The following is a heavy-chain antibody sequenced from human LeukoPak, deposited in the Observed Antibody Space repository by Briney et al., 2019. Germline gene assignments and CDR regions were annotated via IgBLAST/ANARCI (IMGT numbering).Heavy chain of an antibody. V-gene: IGHV3-20*04. CDR3: AREHYTAGFDY. D-gene: IGHD3-3*01. CDR1: GFSFDEYA. J-gene: IGHJ4*02. Sequence: GGFLRLSCAASGFSFDEYAMSWVRQAPGKGLEWISDISWNGARTGYADSVKGRFTISRDNAKDSLYLQMNNLRAEDTALYYCAREHYTAGFDYWGQGTQVTVSS. CDR2: ISWNGART.